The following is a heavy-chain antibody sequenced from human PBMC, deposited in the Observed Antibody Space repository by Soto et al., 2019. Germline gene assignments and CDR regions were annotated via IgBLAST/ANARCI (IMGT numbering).Heavy chain of an antibody. CDR2: ISGSGGST. CDR3: AKDSHPPYSKFGSPKGYGMDV. CDR1: GFTFSSYA. D-gene: IGHD3-3*01. Sequence: EVQLLESGGGLVQPGGSLRLSCAASGFTFSSYAMSWVRQAPGKGLEWVSAISGSGGSTYYADSVKGRFTISRDNSKNTLYMQMNSLRAEETAVYYCAKDSHPPYSKFGSPKGYGMDVWGQGTTVTVSS. J-gene: IGHJ6*02. V-gene: IGHV3-23*01.